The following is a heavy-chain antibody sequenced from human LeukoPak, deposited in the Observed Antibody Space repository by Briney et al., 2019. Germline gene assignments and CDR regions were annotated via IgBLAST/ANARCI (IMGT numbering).Heavy chain of an antibody. Sequence: SETLSLTCTVSGGSISIYYWSWIRHPPGKGLEWIGYIYYSGSTNYNPSLKSRVTISVDTSKNQFSLKLSSVTAADTAVYYCARTTEGGYTYDYFYYYYMDVWGKGTTVTISS. V-gene: IGHV4-59*01. J-gene: IGHJ6*03. CDR3: ARTTEGGYTYDYFYYYYMDV. D-gene: IGHD5-18*01. CDR2: IYYSGST. CDR1: GGSISIYY.